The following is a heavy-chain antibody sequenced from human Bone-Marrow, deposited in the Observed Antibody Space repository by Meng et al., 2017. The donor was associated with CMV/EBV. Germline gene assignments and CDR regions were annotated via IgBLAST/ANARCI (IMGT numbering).Heavy chain of an antibody. J-gene: IGHJ6*02. V-gene: IGHV3-7*01. Sequence: GGSLRLSCAASGFTFSNYAMSWVRQAPGKGLEWVANIKQDGSEKYYVDSVKGRFTISRDNAKNSLYLQMNSLRAEDTAVYYCASGFVADYHPNYYYYGMDVWGQGTTVTVSS. CDR3: ASGFVADYHPNYYYYGMDV. D-gene: IGHD2-15*01. CDR1: GFTFSNYA. CDR2: IKQDGSEK.